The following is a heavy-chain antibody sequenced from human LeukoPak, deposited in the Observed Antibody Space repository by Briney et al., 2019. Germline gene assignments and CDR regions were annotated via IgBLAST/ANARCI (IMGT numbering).Heavy chain of an antibody. V-gene: IGHV3-11*05. D-gene: IGHD3-10*01. CDR3: AKAPMVRGVIIADY. CDR2: ISDSTSYT. J-gene: IGHJ4*02. Sequence: GGSLRLSCVASGFTFSDFYMNWIRQAPGKGLEWVSYISDSTSYTDYADSVKGRFTISRDNSKKSLYLQMNSLRADDTAVYHCAKAPMVRGVIIADYWGQGTLVSVYS. CDR1: GFTFSDFY.